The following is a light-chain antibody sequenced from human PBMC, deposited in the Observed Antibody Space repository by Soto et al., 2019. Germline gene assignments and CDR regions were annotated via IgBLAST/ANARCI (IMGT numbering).Light chain of an antibody. CDR1: QSVRSN. Sequence: EIVMTQSPATLSGSPGERVTLSCRASQSVRSNLAWYQQKPGQAPRLLIYGVSTRATGMPARFSGSGSVTEFTLTISSLQSEDFAVYYCQQYNDWPRTFGQGIKVEIX. CDR3: QQYNDWPRT. J-gene: IGKJ1*01. V-gene: IGKV3-15*01. CDR2: GVS.